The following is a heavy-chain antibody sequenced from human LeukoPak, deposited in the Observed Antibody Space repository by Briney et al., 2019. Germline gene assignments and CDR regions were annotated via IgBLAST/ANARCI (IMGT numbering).Heavy chain of an antibody. D-gene: IGHD3-3*01. Sequence: GGSLRLSCAASGFAFNNYVMTWVRQAPGNGLEWVSSISGSGVTTYYTDSVKGRFTISRDNSRSTLYLQMNGLRAEDTAVYYCAKDSTVSGSYYGMDIWGQGTTVTVSS. CDR3: AKDSTVSGSYYGMDI. CDR1: GFAFNNYV. J-gene: IGHJ6*02. V-gene: IGHV3-23*01. CDR2: ISGSGVTT.